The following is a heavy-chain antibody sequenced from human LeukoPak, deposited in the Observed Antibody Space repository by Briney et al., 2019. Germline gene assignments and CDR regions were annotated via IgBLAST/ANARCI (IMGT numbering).Heavy chain of an antibody. V-gene: IGHV4-31*03. CDR3: ARDGAPYGDYRMDV. J-gene: IGHJ6*02. Sequence: PSETLSLTCTVSGGSISSGGYYWSWIRQHPGKGLEWIGYIYYSGSTYYNPSLKSRVTISVDTSKNQFSLKLSSVTAADTAVYYCARDGAPYGDYRMDVWGQGTTVTVSS. CDR1: GGSISSGGYY. D-gene: IGHD4-17*01. CDR2: IYYSGST.